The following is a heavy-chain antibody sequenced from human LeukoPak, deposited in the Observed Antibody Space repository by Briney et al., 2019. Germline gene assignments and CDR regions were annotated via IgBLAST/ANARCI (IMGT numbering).Heavy chain of an antibody. CDR2: MSHDGDNK. Sequence: PGGSLRLSCAASGFTFSSYGIHWVRQAPGKGLEWVAVMSHDGDNKYYADSVKGRFTISRDNSKNTLYLQMNSLRAEDTAVYYCAKAGYSSIWYIDYWGQGILVTVSS. V-gene: IGHV3-30*18. CDR1: GFTFSSYG. CDR3: AKAGYSSIWYIDY. D-gene: IGHD6-13*01. J-gene: IGHJ4*02.